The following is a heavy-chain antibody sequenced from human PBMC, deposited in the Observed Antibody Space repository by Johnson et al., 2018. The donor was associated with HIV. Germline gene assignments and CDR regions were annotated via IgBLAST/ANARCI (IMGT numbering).Heavy chain of an antibody. D-gene: IGHD6-19*01. J-gene: IGHJ3*02. CDR2: ISYDGSNN. Sequence: QVQLVESGGGVVQPGRSLRLSCAASGFTFTTYAIHWVRQAPGKGLEWVAVISYDGSNNYYADSVKGRFTISRDNSKNPLYLQMNSLRAEDTAVYYCARDHEQWLATHGYAFDIWGQGTMVTVSS. CDR3: ARDHEQWLATHGYAFDI. V-gene: IGHV3-30-3*01. CDR1: GFTFTTYA.